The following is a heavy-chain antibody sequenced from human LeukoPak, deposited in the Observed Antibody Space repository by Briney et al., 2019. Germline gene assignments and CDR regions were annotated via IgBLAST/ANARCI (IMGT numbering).Heavy chain of an antibody. CDR3: ARFVVVYYYYYYMDV. D-gene: IGHD2-21*01. J-gene: IGHJ6*03. Sequence: GESLKISCKGSGYTSNTYWIGWVRQRPGKGLEWMGVIYPGDSDVKYSPSFQDLVTISAGKSISAAYLQWSSLKASDTAMYYCARFVVVYYYYYYMDVWGKGTTVTVSS. V-gene: IGHV5-51*01. CDR2: IYPGDSDV. CDR1: GYTSNTYW.